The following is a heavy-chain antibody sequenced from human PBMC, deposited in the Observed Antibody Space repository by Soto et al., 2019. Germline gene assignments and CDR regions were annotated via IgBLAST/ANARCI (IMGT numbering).Heavy chain of an antibody. Sequence: PSETLSLTCTVSGGSVSSGSYYWSWIRQPPGKGLEWIGYIYYSGSTNYNPSLKSRVTISVDTSKNQFSLKLSSVTAADTAVYYCARASVVVVAVMGYYFDYWGQGTLVTVSS. CDR3: ARASVVVVAVMGYYFDY. CDR2: IYYSGST. D-gene: IGHD2-15*01. V-gene: IGHV4-61*01. J-gene: IGHJ4*02. CDR1: GGSVSSGSYY.